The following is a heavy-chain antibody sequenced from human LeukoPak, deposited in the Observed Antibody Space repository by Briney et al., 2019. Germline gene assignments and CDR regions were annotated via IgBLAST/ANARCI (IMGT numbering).Heavy chain of an antibody. J-gene: IGHJ4*02. V-gene: IGHV4-31*03. CDR2: IYYSGST. D-gene: IGHD3-22*01. CDR1: GGSISSGGYY. Sequence: SQTLSLTCTVSGGSISSGGYYWSWIRQHPGKGLEWIGYIYYSGSTYYNPSLKSRVTISVDTSKNQFSLKLSSVTAADTVVYYCARGDDSSGPFDYWGQGTLVTVSS. CDR3: ARGDDSSGPFDY.